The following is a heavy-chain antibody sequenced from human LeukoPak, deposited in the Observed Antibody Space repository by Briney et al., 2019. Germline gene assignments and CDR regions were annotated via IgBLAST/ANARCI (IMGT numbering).Heavy chain of an antibody. CDR2: INPNSGGT. Sequence: GASVKVSCKAPGYTFTGYYMHWVRQAPGQGLEWMGWINPNSGGTNYAQKFQGRVTMTRDTSISTAYMELSRLRSDDTAVYYCARVPYCYGSGGFDYWGQGTLVTVSS. CDR3: ARVPYCYGSGGFDY. CDR1: GYTFTGYY. J-gene: IGHJ4*02. V-gene: IGHV1-2*02. D-gene: IGHD3-10*01.